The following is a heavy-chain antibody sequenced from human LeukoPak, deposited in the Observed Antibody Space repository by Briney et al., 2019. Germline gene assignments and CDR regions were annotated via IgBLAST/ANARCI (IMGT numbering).Heavy chain of an antibody. J-gene: IGHJ5*02. D-gene: IGHD6-25*01. V-gene: IGHV4-61*02. CDR3: ARDGSALGA. CDR1: GGSSSSDSYY. Sequence: SETLSLTCTVSGGSSSSDSYYWSWIRQPAGKGLEWIGRIYTSGSSNYNPSLKSRVTISVDTSKNQFSLKLSSVTAADTAVYYCARDGSALGAWGQGTLVTVSS. CDR2: IYTSGSS.